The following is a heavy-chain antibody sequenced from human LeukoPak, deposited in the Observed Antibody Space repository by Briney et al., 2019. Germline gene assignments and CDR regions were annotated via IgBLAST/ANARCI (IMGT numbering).Heavy chain of an antibody. D-gene: IGHD2-15*01. V-gene: IGHV3-9*03. CDR3: AKDGVVAALGDNWFDP. CDR2: ISWNSGSI. Sequence: GRSLRLSCAASGFTFDDYAMHWVRQAPGKGLEWVSGISWNSGSIGYADSVKGRFTISRDNAKNSLYLQMNSLRAEDMALYYCAKDGVVAALGDNWFDPWGQGTLVTVSS. J-gene: IGHJ5*02. CDR1: GFTFDDYA.